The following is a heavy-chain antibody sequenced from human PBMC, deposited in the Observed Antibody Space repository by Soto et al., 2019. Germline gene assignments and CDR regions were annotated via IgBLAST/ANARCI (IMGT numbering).Heavy chain of an antibody. CDR2: IYYSGST. CDR3: AREGWGYSGYDYYYMDV. V-gene: IGHV4-59*01. CDR1: GGSISSYY. J-gene: IGHJ6*03. Sequence: TSETLSLTCTVSGGSISSYYWSWIRQPPWKGLEWIGYIYYSGSTNYNPSLKSRVTISVDTSKNQFSLKLSSVTAADTAVYYCAREGWGYSGYDYYYMDVWGKGTTVTVSS. D-gene: IGHD5-12*01.